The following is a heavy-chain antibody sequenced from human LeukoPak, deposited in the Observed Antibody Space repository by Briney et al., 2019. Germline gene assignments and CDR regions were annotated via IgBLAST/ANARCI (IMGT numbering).Heavy chain of an antibody. D-gene: IGHD3-10*01. Sequence: GGSLRLSCAASGFTFSSYWMHWVRQAPGKGLVWVSRINSDGSSTSYADSVKGRFTISRDNAKNTLYLQMNSLRAQDTAVYYCARVEFGELSPYFDYWGQGTLVTVSS. CDR3: ARVEFGELSPYFDY. J-gene: IGHJ4*02. V-gene: IGHV3-74*01. CDR1: GFTFSSYW. CDR2: INSDGSST.